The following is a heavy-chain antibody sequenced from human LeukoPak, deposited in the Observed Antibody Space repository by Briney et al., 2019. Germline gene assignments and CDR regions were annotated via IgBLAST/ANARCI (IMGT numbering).Heavy chain of an antibody. D-gene: IGHD3-10*01. CDR2: IRQDESER. V-gene: IGHV3-7*01. Sequence: GGSLRLSCAASGFTFRSYGMTWVRHLPGKGPEWVANIRQDESERYFADSVKGRFTISRDNAKKSVYLHMSSLRAEDTALYYCARLSAYYYGSYFYYYMDVWGKGTTVTVSS. CDR1: GFTFRSYG. CDR3: ARLSAYYYGSYFYYYMDV. J-gene: IGHJ6*03.